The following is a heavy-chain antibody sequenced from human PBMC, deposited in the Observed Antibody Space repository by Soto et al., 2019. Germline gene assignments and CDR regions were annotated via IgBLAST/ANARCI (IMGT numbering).Heavy chain of an antibody. CDR2: IYYSGST. Sequence: QVQLQESGPGLVKPSQTLSLPCTVSGGSIGSGGYYWSWIRQHPGKGLEWIGYIYYSGSTYYNPSLKSRVTISVDTSKNQFSLKLSSVTAADTAVYYCARRALYCGGDCYSGAGPYYFDYWGQGTLVTVSS. CDR3: ARRALYCGGDCYSGAGPYYFDY. D-gene: IGHD2-21*02. J-gene: IGHJ4*02. V-gene: IGHV4-31*03. CDR1: GGSIGSGGYY.